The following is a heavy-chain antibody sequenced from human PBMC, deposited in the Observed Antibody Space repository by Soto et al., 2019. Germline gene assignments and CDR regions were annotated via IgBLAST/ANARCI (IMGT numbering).Heavy chain of an antibody. D-gene: IGHD2-21*02. CDR1: GFTFSYYW. J-gene: IGHJ3*01. V-gene: IGHV3-74*01. CDR2: IHSDGSST. CDR3: ARGDKGAFDL. Sequence: EVQLVESEGGLVQPGGSLRLTCAASGFTFSYYWMHWVRQAPGQGLVRVSRIHSDGSSTTYADSVKGRFTISRDNAKKSRYLQMNSRRSEDTAVYYCARGDKGAFDLGGKGAMVPVSS.